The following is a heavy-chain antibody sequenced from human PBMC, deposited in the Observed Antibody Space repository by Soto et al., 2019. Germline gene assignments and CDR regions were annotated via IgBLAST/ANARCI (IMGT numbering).Heavy chain of an antibody. CDR3: ARNKYNNSWARDWFDP. CDR2: IYHSGST. Sequence: SETLSLTCTVSGGSITDYYWSWIRQPPGQGPEWIGYIYHSGSTNYNPSLRSRVTISVDTSKTQFSLKLTSVTAADTAVYYCARNKYNNSWARDWFDPWGQGTLVTVSS. V-gene: IGHV4-59*01. J-gene: IGHJ5*02. CDR1: GGSITDYY. D-gene: IGHD6-6*01.